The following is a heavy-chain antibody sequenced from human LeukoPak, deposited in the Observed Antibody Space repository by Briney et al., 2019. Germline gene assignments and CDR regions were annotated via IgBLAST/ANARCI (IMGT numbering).Heavy chain of an antibody. CDR3: AKEGDSSGYGQGFDY. J-gene: IGHJ4*02. CDR1: GFAFSSYA. D-gene: IGHD6-19*01. CDR2: ISGSGGST. V-gene: IGHV3-23*01. Sequence: GGSLRLSCAASGFAFSSYAMGCVPQAPGKGLEWVSAISGSGGSTYYADSVKGRFTISRDNSKNTLYLQMNSLRAEDTAVYYCAKEGDSSGYGQGFDYWGQGTLVTVSS.